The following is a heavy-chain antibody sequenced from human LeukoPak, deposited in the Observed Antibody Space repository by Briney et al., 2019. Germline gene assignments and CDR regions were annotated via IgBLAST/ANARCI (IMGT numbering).Heavy chain of an antibody. CDR3: ARGLYYFDY. Sequence: PGGSLRLSCAASGFTFSSYAMHWVRQAPGKGLESVAVISYDGSNKYYADSVKGRFTISRDNSKNTLYLQMNSLRAEDTAVYYCARGLYYFDYWGQGTLVTVPS. D-gene: IGHD3/OR15-3a*01. CDR2: ISYDGSNK. CDR1: GFTFSSYA. V-gene: IGHV3-30*04. J-gene: IGHJ4*02.